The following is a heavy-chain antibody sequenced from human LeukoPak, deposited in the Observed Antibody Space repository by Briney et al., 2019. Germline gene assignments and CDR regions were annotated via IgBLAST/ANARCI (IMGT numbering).Heavy chain of an antibody. J-gene: IGHJ4*02. D-gene: IGHD2-15*01. CDR3: ARLGGRYRYYFDY. V-gene: IGHV4-39*07. CDR2: IYYSGST. Sequence: SETLSLTCTVSGGSISSSSYYWGWIRQPPGKGLEWIGSIYYSGSTYYNPSLKSRVTISVDTSKNQFSLKLSSVTAADTAVYYCARLGGRYRYYFDYWGQGTLVTVSS. CDR1: GGSISSSSYY.